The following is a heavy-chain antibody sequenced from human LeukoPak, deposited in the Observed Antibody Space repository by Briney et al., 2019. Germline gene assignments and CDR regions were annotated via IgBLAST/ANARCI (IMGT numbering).Heavy chain of an antibody. CDR1: GFTFSSYG. CDR3: AFGYIVGANGR. J-gene: IGHJ1*01. Sequence: QPGGSLRLSCAASGFTFSSYGMHWVRQAPGKGLEWVAVIWYDGSNKYYADSVKGRFTISRDNSKNTLYLQMNSLRAEDTAVYYCAFGYIVGANGRWGQGTLVTVSS. V-gene: IGHV3-33*01. CDR2: IWYDGSNK. D-gene: IGHD1-26*01.